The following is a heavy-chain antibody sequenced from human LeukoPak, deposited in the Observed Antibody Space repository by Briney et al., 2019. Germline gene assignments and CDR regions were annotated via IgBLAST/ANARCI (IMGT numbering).Heavy chain of an antibody. CDR2: ISAYNGNT. V-gene: IGHV1-18*01. CDR1: GYTFTSYG. CDR3: ARDGYSSSWSHYYYYYGMDV. J-gene: IGHJ6*02. D-gene: IGHD6-13*01. Sequence: GASVKVSCKASGYTFTSYGISWVRQAPGQGLEWMGWISAYNGNTNYAQKLQGRVTMTTDTSTSTAYMELRSLRSDDTAVYYCARDGYSSSWSHYYYYYGMDVWGQGTTVTVSS.